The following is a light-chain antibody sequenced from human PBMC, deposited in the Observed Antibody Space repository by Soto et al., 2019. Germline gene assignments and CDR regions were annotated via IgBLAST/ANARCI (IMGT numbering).Light chain of an antibody. J-gene: IGLJ2*01. CDR3: SSYAGSAVI. Sequence: QSALTQPPSASGSRGQSVTISCTGTSSDVGDYNYVSWYQQHPGKAPKLMIYEVSKRPSGVPDRFSGSKSGNTASLTVSGLQAEDEADYYCSSYAGSAVIFGGGTKLTVL. CDR2: EVS. V-gene: IGLV2-8*01. CDR1: SSDVGDYNY.